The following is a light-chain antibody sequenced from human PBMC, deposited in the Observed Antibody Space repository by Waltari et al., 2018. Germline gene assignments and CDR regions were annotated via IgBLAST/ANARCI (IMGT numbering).Light chain of an antibody. CDR2: ADC. V-gene: IGLV3-21*02. CDR1: SVGRKS. J-gene: IGLJ2*01. Sequence: SYLLTQPPSVSVAPGQTAKITCGGDSVGRKSVHGYQQKPGQAPVIGVCADCDRPSGIPERFSGSNSGNTATLTINRVEAGDEADYYCQVWDSGAYPVVFGGGTKLTVL. CDR3: QVWDSGAYPVV.